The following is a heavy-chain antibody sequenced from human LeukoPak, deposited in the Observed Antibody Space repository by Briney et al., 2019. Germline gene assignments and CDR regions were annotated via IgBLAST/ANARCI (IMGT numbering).Heavy chain of an antibody. D-gene: IGHD6-19*01. Sequence: GGSLRLSCAASGFTFDNDGMSWVRQVPGKGLPWVSGINWKGTRTEYADSVKGRFTISRDNARNALYLQMNNLRVDDTALYHCARGWDSSGWYYFDSWGQGTVVTVSS. CDR1: GFTFDNDG. J-gene: IGHJ4*02. V-gene: IGHV3-20*01. CDR2: INWKGTRT. CDR3: ARGWDSSGWYYFDS.